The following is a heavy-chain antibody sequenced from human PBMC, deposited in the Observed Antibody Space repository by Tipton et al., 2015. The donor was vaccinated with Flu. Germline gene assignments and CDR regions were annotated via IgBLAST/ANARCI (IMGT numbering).Heavy chain of an antibody. Sequence: QLVQSGAEVKKPGSSVKVSCKASGGTFSNYAISWVRQAPGQGLEWMGGIVPMFGTANYAQKFQGRVTITADISTSTAYMELSSLRFEDTAMYYCARGTRDILVVPTATLDGGWAHDKWGQGTLVTVSS. J-gene: IGHJ4*02. V-gene: IGHV1-69*06. D-gene: IGHD2-2*01. CDR3: ARGTRDILVVPTATLDGGWAHDK. CDR2: IVPMFGTA. CDR1: GGTFSNYA.